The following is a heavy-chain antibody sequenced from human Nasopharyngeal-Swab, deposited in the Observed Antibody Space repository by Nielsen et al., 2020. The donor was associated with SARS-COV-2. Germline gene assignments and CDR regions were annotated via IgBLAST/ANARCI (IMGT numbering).Heavy chain of an antibody. CDR1: GFTVSSNY. CDR2: LYTSSST. CDR3: AKIGISGSYDY. D-gene: IGHD1-26*01. J-gene: IGHJ4*02. V-gene: IGHV3-66*01. Sequence: GGSLRLSCAASGFTVSSNYMTWVRQAPGKGLEWVSTLYTSSSTYYADSVKGRFSISKDNSNNTLFLQMNSLRTGDTAVYYCAKIGISGSYDYWGQGALVTVSS.